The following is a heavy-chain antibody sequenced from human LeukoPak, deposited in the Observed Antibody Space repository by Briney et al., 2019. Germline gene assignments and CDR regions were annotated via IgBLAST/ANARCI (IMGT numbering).Heavy chain of an antibody. CDR2: IYYSGST. V-gene: IGHV4-39*07. Sequence: SETLSLTCTVSGGSISSSSYYWGWIRQPPGKGLEWIGSIYYSGSTYYNPSLKSRVTISVDTSKNQFSLKLSSVTAADTAVYYCARVSLNSGYSSGWYDYWGQGTLVTVSS. CDR1: GGSISSSSYY. CDR3: ARVSLNSGYSSGWYDY. J-gene: IGHJ4*02. D-gene: IGHD6-19*01.